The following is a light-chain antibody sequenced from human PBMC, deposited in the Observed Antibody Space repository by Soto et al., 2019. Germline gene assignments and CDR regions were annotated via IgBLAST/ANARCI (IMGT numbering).Light chain of an antibody. CDR2: GVS. CDR3: QHYGNLRFT. V-gene: IGKV3-20*01. CDR1: QSVSSSY. Sequence: EIVLTQSPGTLSLSPGERATLSCRASQSVSSSYLAWYQQRPGQAPRLRIYGVSSRATGIPDRFSGSGSGTDFTLTISRLEPEDFAMYYCQHYGNLRFTFGGGTKVEI. J-gene: IGKJ4*01.